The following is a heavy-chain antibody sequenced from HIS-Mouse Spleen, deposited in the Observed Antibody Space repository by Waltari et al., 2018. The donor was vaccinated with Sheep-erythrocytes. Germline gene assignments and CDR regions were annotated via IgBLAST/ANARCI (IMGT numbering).Heavy chain of an antibody. CDR3: ARGRRGHWYFDL. V-gene: IGHV4-34*01. CDR2: INHSGST. CDR1: GGSFSGYY. J-gene: IGHJ2*01. Sequence: QVQLQQWGAGLLKPSETLSLTCAVYGGSFSGYYWSWIRQPPGKGLEGIGEINHSGSTNYNPSLKSRVTISVDTSKNQFSLKLSSVTAADTAVYYCARGRRGHWYFDLWGRGTLVTVSS.